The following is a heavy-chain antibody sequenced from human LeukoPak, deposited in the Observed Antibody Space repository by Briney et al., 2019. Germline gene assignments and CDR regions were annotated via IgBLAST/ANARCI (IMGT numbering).Heavy chain of an antibody. CDR3: ARGYCGGDCPRDDDAFDI. D-gene: IGHD2-21*02. J-gene: IGHJ3*02. Sequence: GGSLRLSCAASGLTVSRNYMTWVRQAPGKGLEWVSTIYSSGTTYYADSVKGRFAISRDSSKNTLYLQMNRLRVDDTAVYYCARGYCGGDCPRDDDAFDIWGQGTAVTVSS. CDR2: IYSSGTT. CDR1: GLTVSRNY. V-gene: IGHV3-66*01.